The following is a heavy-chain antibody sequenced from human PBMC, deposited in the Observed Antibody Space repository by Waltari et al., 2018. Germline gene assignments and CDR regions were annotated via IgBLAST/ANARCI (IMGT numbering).Heavy chain of an antibody. CDR2: IKQDGSEK. V-gene: IGHV3-7*01. CDR3: AREVGNVVGYYMDV. J-gene: IGHJ6*03. D-gene: IGHD2-15*01. Sequence: CAASGFTFSSYWMSWVRQAPGKGLEWVANIKQDGSEKYYVDSVKGRFTISRDNAKNSLYLQMNSLRAEDTAVYYCAREVGNVVGYYMDVWGKGTTVTVSS. CDR1: GFTFSSYW.